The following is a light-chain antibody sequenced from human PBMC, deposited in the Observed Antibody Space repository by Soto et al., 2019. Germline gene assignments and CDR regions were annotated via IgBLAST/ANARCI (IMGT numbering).Light chain of an antibody. J-gene: IGKJ3*01. CDR3: QQYGSSPMFT. Sequence: EIVLTQSPGTLSLSPGERATLSCRASQSVSSSYLAWYQQKPGQAPRLLIYGTSGRATGIPDRFSGSGSGTDFTLTISRLEPEDLAVYYCQQYGSSPMFTFGPGTKVVIK. CDR2: GTS. V-gene: IGKV3-20*01. CDR1: QSVSSSY.